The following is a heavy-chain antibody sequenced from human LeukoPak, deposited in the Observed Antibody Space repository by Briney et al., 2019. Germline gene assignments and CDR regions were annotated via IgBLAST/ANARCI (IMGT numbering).Heavy chain of an antibody. CDR2: ISAYNGNT. CDR1: GYTFTSYG. J-gene: IGHJ3*02. Sequence: ASVKFSCKASGYTFTSYGISWVRQAPGQGLEWMGWISAYNGNTNYAQKLQGRVTMTTDTSTSTAYMELRSLRSDDTAVYYCARDNYYDSSGYYFGAFDIWGQGTMVTVSS. V-gene: IGHV1-18*01. D-gene: IGHD3-22*01. CDR3: ARDNYYDSSGYYFGAFDI.